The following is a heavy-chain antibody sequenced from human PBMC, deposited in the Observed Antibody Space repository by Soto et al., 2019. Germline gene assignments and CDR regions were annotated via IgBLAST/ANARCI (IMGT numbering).Heavy chain of an antibody. CDR2: IIPILGIA. V-gene: IGHV1-69*02. CDR3: ARGESGYSYGSFDY. D-gene: IGHD5-18*01. Sequence: QVQLVQSGAEVKKPGSSVKVSCKASGGTFSSYTISWVRQAPGQGLEWMGRIIPILGIANYAQKFQGRVTITADKSTSTAYMGLSSLRSEDTAVYYCARGESGYSYGSFDYWGQGTLVTVSS. CDR1: GGTFSSYT. J-gene: IGHJ4*02.